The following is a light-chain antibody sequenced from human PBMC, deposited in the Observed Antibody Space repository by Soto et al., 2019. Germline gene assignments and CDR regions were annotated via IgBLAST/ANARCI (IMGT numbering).Light chain of an antibody. CDR3: QHYDTYSRT. CDR1: QSVSNW. CDR2: EGS. Sequence: DIQMTQSPSALSASVGDRTTIACRASQSVSNWLAWYRQKPGEAPKLLIYEGSTLERGVPSRFSGSGSGTEFTLTICGLQPDAVATFYCQHYDTYSRTFGQGTKVEVK. V-gene: IGKV1-5*03. J-gene: IGKJ1*01.